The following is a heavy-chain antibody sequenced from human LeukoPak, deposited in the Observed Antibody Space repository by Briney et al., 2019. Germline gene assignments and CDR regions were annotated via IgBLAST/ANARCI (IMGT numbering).Heavy chain of an antibody. V-gene: IGHV3-7*01. CDR3: ARAVAARSFYFDS. D-gene: IGHD4-23*01. Sequence: GGSLRLSCAASVFSFSTYWMSWVRRAPGKGLEWVANINQDGSERYLVDSVKGRFTISRDNAKNSLFLQMNSLRVEDTAVYYCARAVAARSFYFDSWGQGTLVTVSS. J-gene: IGHJ4*02. CDR2: INQDGSER. CDR1: VFSFSTYW.